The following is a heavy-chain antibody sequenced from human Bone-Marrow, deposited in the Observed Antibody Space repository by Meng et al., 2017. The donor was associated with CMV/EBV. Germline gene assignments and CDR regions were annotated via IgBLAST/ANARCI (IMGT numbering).Heavy chain of an antibody. CDR1: GFTFDDYA. CDR2: ISWDGGST. D-gene: IGHD3-16*01. CDR3: AKAAGSWGGEVNY. J-gene: IGHJ4*02. Sequence: GESLKISCAASGFTFDDYAMHWVRQAPGKGLEWVSLISWDGGSTYYADSVKGRFTISRDNSKNSLYLQMNSLRAEDTALYYCAKAAGSWGGEVNYWGQGTLVTVSS. V-gene: IGHV3-43D*03.